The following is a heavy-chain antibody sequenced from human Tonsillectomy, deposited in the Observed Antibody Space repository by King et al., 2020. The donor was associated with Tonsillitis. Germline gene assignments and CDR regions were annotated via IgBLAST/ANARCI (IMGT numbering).Heavy chain of an antibody. CDR1: GFTFSTSW. Sequence: EVQLVESGGGLVQPGGSLRLSCAASGFTFSTSWMSWVRQAPGKGLEWVANINQDGSAKYYVDSVKGRVTISRNNAKNSLYLQMSSMRVEDTAVYYCARDPTVASKGDSWGQGTLVTVSS. J-gene: IGHJ4*02. CDR2: INQDGSAK. V-gene: IGHV3-7*03. CDR3: ARDPTVASKGDS. D-gene: IGHD6-19*01.